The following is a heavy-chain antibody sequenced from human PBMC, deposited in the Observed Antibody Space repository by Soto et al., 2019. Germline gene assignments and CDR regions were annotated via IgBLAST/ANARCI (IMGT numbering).Heavy chain of an antibody. D-gene: IGHD3-10*01. CDR2: ISWNSGSI. J-gene: IGHJ4*02. CDR1: GFTFDDYA. V-gene: IGHV3-9*01. Sequence: EVQLVESGGGLVQPGRSLRLSCAASGFTFDDYAMHWVRQAPGKGLEWVSGISWNSGSIGYADAVKGRFTISRDNAKNSLYLQMNSLRAEDTALYYCAKGSYDYWGQGTLVTVSS. CDR3: AKGSYDY.